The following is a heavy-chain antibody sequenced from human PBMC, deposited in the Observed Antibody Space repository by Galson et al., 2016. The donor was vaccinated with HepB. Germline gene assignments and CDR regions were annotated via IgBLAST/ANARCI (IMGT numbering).Heavy chain of an antibody. Sequence: SLRLACAASGFIFSLYDMHWVRQVTGKGLEWVSAIGTAGGDTHYAGSVRGRFTISRENAKNSFYLQMDSLRVEDTAVYYCARGKGLVVLPNSYGLDVWGQGTTVTVSS. J-gene: IGHJ6*02. CDR1: GFIFSLYD. CDR2: IGTAGGDT. D-gene: IGHD2-21*01. V-gene: IGHV3-13*01. CDR3: ARGKGLVVLPNSYGLDV.